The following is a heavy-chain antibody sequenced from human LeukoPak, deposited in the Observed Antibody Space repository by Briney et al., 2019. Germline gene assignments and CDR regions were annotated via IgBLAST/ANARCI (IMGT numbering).Heavy chain of an antibody. Sequence: GGSLRLSCAASGFTFSSYWMSWVRQAPGKGLEWVANIKQDGSEKYYVDSVKGRFTISRDNAKNSLYLQMNSLRAEDTAVYYCARDLSDFWSGYYNDYWGQGTLVTVSS. CDR3: ARDLSDFWSGYYNDY. CDR2: IKQDGSEK. J-gene: IGHJ4*02. CDR1: GFTFSSYW. V-gene: IGHV3-7*01. D-gene: IGHD3-3*01.